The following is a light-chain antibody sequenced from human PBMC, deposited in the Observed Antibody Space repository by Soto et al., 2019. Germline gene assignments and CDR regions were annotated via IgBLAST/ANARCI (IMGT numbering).Light chain of an antibody. CDR2: EVS. V-gene: IGLV2-14*01. Sequence: QSALTQPASVSGSPGQSITISCTGTSSDVGGYNYVSWYQKHPGKAPKLMIYEVSNRPSGVSNRFSGSKSGNMASLTISGLQAEDEADYYCSSYTGSTTLVFGGGTKLTVL. CDR3: SSYTGSTTLV. J-gene: IGLJ3*02. CDR1: SSDVGGYNY.